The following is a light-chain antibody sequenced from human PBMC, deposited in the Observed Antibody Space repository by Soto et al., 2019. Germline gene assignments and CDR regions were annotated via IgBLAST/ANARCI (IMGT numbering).Light chain of an antibody. CDR3: QQANSFPWT. Sequence: DIQMTQSPSSVSASVGDRVTITCRASQGISKWLAWYQQKPGKAPTLLIYTATNLQSGVPSRFSGSGSGTDFTLIIRCLQPEYFATYYCQQANSFPWTFGQGTKVEIK. CDR2: TAT. J-gene: IGKJ1*01. CDR1: QGISKW. V-gene: IGKV1-12*01.